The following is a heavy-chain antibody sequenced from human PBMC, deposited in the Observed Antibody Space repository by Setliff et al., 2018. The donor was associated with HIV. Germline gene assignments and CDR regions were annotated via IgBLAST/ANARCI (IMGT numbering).Heavy chain of an antibody. CDR1: GGSFSTYY. CDR2: VNHSGGT. D-gene: IGHD2-15*01. J-gene: IGHJ4*01. CDR3: ARRILRSAFDF. Sequence: KPSETLSLTCAVYGGSFSTYYWSWIRQSPGKRLEWLGEVNHSGGTNYNPSLKRRLSISSDASKNQFSLRLKSVTAADTAVYFCARRILRSAFDFWGHGTLVTVSS. V-gene: IGHV4-34*01.